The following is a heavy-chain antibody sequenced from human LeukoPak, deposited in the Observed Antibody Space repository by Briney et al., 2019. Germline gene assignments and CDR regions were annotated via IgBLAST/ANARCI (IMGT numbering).Heavy chain of an antibody. CDR2: INPSGGST. CDR3: AREGLAGSWFDP. Sequence: ASVKVSCKASGYTFTSYYMHWVRQAPGQGLEWMGIINPSGGSTSYAQKFQGRVTITTDESTSTAYMELSSLRSEDTAVYYCAREGLAGSWFDPWGQGTLVTVSS. CDR1: GYTFTSYY. D-gene: IGHD3-10*01. V-gene: IGHV1-46*01. J-gene: IGHJ5*02.